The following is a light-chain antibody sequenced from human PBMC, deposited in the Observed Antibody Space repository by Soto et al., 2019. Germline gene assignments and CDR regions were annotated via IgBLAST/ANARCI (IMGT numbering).Light chain of an antibody. Sequence: EIVLTQSPATLSLSPGEGAALSCRASQSVATYSAWYQQKPGQAPRLLIYDASNRATGIPARFSGSGSGTDFTLAISSLEPEDFAVYYCQQRSNYTFGQGTKLEIK. CDR2: DAS. V-gene: IGKV3-11*01. J-gene: IGKJ2*01. CDR3: QQRSNYT. CDR1: QSVATY.